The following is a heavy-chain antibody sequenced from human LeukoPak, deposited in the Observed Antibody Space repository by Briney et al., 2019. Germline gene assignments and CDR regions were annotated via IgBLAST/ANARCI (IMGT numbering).Heavy chain of an antibody. CDR1: GFTFSSYW. V-gene: IGHV3-74*01. CDR2: INTDGSST. CDR3: ARAGYTRSSEDWFDP. J-gene: IGHJ5*02. D-gene: IGHD6-6*01. Sequence: GGSLRLSCAASGFTFSSYWMHWVRQAPGKGLVWVSRINTDGSSTSYADSVKGRFTISRDNAKNTLYLQMNSLRADDTAVYYCARAGYTRSSEDWFDPWGQGTLVTASS.